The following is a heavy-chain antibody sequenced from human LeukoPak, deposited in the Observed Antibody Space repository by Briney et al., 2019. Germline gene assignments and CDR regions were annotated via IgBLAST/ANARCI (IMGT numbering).Heavy chain of an antibody. CDR3: ARDHHDFWSGYPNY. CDR1: GFTFSSHW. J-gene: IGHJ4*01. CDR2: INGDGSNT. Sequence: GGSLRLSCAASGFTFSSHWMHWVRQAPGKGLVWVSRINGDGSNTTYADSVRGRFTTSRDNTKNTVYLQMSSLRAEDTGVYYCARDHHDFWSGYPNYWGQGTLVIVSS. D-gene: IGHD3-3*01. V-gene: IGHV3-74*03.